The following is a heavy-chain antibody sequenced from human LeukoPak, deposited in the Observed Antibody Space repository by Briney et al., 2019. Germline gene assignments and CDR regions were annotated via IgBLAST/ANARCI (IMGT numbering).Heavy chain of an antibody. CDR1: GGSMSGYY. CDR2: TFYSGST. Sequence: SETLSLTCTVSGGSMSGYYWSWIRQSPGKGLEWIGYTFYSGSTNYNPSVKSRVTISLDTSKNQFSLNLSSVTAADTAVYYCARRAGGYSHPYDYWGQGILVTVSS. D-gene: IGHD4-23*01. V-gene: IGHV4-59*01. J-gene: IGHJ4*02. CDR3: ARRAGGYSHPYDY.